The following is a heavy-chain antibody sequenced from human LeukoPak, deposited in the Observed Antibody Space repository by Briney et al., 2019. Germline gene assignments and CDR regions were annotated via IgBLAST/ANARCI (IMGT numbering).Heavy chain of an antibody. CDR2: ISWNSGSI. J-gene: IGHJ3*02. CDR3: ARAGDITYYYDSSGYDNDAFDI. CDR1: GFTFDDYA. Sequence: GGSLRLSCAASGFTFDDYAMHWVRQGPGKGLEWVSGISWNSGSIGYADSVKGRFTISRDNAKNSLYLQMNSLRAEDTAVYYCARAGDITYYYDSSGYDNDAFDIWGQGTMVTVSS. D-gene: IGHD3-22*01. V-gene: IGHV3-9*01.